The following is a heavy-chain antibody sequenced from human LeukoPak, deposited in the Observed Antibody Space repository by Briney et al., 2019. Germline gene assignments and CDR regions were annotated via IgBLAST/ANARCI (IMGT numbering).Heavy chain of an antibody. J-gene: IGHJ4*02. CDR2: VSQDEKTK. V-gene: IGHV3-30*18. CDR3: AKDVPASWAPDY. Sequence: GGSLRLSCAASGFTFSDYFMHWVRQVPGKGLEWVASVSQDEKTKLYVDSVKGRFTISRDNSRDTLYLQVNSLRGEDTAVYFCAKDVPASWAPDYWGQGTLVTVSS. D-gene: IGHD3-16*01. CDR1: GFTFSDYF.